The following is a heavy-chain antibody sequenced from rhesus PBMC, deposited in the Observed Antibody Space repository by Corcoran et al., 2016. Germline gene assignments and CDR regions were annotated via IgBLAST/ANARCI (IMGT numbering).Heavy chain of an antibody. D-gene: IGHD2-39*02. CDR1: VGSLSSHW. Sequence: QLPLQESGPGLVKPSEILSSTCAVSVGSLSSHWWNWIRHSPGTDLEWLGRISGSDENTDYNPTLKSRVTISTDTSKNQLSLRLISLTAADTAVYYCARLWGQNSGGVWGHCFDYWGQGVLVTVSS. CDR3: ARLWGQNSGGVWGHCFDY. J-gene: IGHJ4*01. CDR2: ISGSDENT. V-gene: IGHV4-173*01.